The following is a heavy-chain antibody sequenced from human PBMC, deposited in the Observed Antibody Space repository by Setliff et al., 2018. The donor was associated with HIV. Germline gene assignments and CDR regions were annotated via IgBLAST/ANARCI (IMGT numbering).Heavy chain of an antibody. CDR2: IKQDGSEI. D-gene: IGHD3-16*01. V-gene: IGHV3-7*03. J-gene: IGHJ5*02. CDR1: GFTFSNYW. CDR3: ANLWELGA. Sequence: GESLKISCAASGFTFSNYWMDWVRQAPGKGLEWVATIKQDGSEIYYMDSVKGRFTASRDNARTSLFLEMRSLRDEDTAVYLCANLWELGAWGQGTLVTVSS.